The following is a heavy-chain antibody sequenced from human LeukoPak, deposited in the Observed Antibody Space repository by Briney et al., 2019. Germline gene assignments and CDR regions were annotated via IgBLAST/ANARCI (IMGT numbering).Heavy chain of an antibody. CDR2: IYYSGST. D-gene: IGHD5-12*01. Sequence: SETLSLTCTVSGGSISSSSYYWGWIRQPPGKGLEWIGSIYYSGSTYYNPSLKSRVTISVDTSKNQFSLKLSSVTAADTAVYYCARHLIVANRRDDAFDIWGQGTMVTVSS. CDR1: GGSISSSSYY. J-gene: IGHJ3*02. CDR3: ARHLIVANRRDDAFDI. V-gene: IGHV4-39*01.